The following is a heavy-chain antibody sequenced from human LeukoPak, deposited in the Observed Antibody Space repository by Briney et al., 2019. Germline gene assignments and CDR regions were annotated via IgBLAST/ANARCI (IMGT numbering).Heavy chain of an antibody. CDR3: ARLGSYYFDY. CDR2: INHSGST. D-gene: IGHD1-26*01. CDR1: GGSFSGYY. J-gene: IGHJ4*02. Sequence: SSETLSLTCAVYGGSFSGYYWSWIRQPPVKGLEWIGEINHSGSTNYNPSLKSRVTISVDTSKNQFSLKLSSVTAADTAVYYCARLGSYYFDYWGQGTLVTVSS. V-gene: IGHV4-34*01.